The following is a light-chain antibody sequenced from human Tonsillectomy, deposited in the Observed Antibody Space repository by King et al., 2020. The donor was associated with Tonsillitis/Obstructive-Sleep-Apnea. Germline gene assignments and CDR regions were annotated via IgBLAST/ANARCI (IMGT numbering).Light chain of an antibody. J-gene: IGLJ3*02. CDR3: QSYDGLLPGV. Sequence: PSGVPDRFSGSKSGTSASLAITGLQAEDEADYYCQSYDGLLPGVFGGGTKL. V-gene: IGLV1-40*01.